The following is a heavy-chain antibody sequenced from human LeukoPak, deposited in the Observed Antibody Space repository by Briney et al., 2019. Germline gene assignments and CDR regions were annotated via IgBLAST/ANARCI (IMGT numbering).Heavy chain of an antibody. Sequence: VGSLRLSCAASGFTFSDYGMHWVRQAPGKGLEWVAVIWNDGSYKYYADSVKGRFTISRDNSKNTLYVQMNSLRVEDTAVYYCARSIAAQTNNWFDPWGQGTLVTVSS. CDR3: ARSIAAQTNNWFDP. CDR1: GFTFSDYG. CDR2: IWNDGSYK. J-gene: IGHJ5*02. D-gene: IGHD6-13*01. V-gene: IGHV3-33*01.